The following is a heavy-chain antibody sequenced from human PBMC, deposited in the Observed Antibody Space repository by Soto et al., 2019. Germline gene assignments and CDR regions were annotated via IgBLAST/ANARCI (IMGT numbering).Heavy chain of an antibody. CDR3: ETTEHGKSYFAF. J-gene: IGHJ4*02. D-gene: IGHD1-26*01. CDR1: GYCIISCKW. Sequence: SLNCGVGGYCIISCKWWDWIRQPPGKGLEWIGYIHYSGLTYSNPSLKSRLTMQVDRSNTQFSLKMSSLTAVDTAVYYCETTEHGKSYFAFRGQGTLVTVSS. V-gene: IGHV4-28*01. CDR2: IHYSGLT.